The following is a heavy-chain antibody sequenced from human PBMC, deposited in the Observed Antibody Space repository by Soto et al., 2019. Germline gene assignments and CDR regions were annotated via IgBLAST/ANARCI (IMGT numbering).Heavy chain of an antibody. Sequence: EVQLLESGGGLVQPGGSLRLSCAVSGFPVSNFAMSWVRQAPGKGLEWVSGLTSTDSATYYADSVRGRFTISRDNSKNTLYLQMNSLRAADTSLYYCAKGADSSGYPWGQGTLVTVSS. D-gene: IGHD3-22*01. CDR3: AKGADSSGYP. V-gene: IGHV3-23*01. CDR1: GFPVSNFA. J-gene: IGHJ5*02. CDR2: LTSTDSAT.